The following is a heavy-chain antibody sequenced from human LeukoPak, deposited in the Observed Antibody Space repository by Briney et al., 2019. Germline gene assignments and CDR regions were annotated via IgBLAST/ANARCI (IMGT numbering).Heavy chain of an antibody. Sequence: ASVKVSCKASGYTFTGYYMHWVRQAPGQGLEWMGGIIPIFGTANYAQKFQGRVTITADESTSTAYMELSSLRSEDTAVYYCAREECTNGVCYHDYWGQGTLVTVSS. V-gene: IGHV1-69*13. CDR2: IIPIFGTA. CDR1: GYTFTGYY. J-gene: IGHJ4*02. D-gene: IGHD2-8*01. CDR3: AREECTNGVCYHDY.